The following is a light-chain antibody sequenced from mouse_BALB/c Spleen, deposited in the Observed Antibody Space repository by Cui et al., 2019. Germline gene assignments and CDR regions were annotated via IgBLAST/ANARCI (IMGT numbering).Light chain of an antibody. CDR2: VAT. Sequence: DIQTTQFPASLSVSVGDTVTITTRASENIYSKFATYQQKQGKSPQLLVYVATTLADGVPSRFSGSGSGTRYSLKINSLQSEEVGSYYYQHFWGTPYTFGGGTKLEIK. V-gene: IGKV12-46*01. CDR1: ENIYSK. J-gene: IGKJ2*01. CDR3: QHFWGTPYT.